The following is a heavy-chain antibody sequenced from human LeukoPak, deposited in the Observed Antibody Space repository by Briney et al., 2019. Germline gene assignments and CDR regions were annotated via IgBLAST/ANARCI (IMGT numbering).Heavy chain of an antibody. Sequence: PSETLSLTCTVSGGSISTYYWSWIRQPPGKGLEWIGHIYYSGSTNYNPSLKSRVTISVDTSKNQFSLKLNSVTAADTAVYYCARVRASGSYYADYWGQGTLVTVSS. CDR1: GGSISTYY. D-gene: IGHD1-26*01. J-gene: IGHJ4*02. CDR3: ARVRASGSYYADY. V-gene: IGHV4-59*01. CDR2: IYYSGST.